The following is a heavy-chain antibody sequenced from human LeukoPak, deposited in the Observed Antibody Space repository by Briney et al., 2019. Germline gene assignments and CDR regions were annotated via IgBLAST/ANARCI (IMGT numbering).Heavy chain of an antibody. CDR3: AKPSRAGTIDY. CDR1: GFTFKSYG. J-gene: IGHJ4*02. Sequence: GGSLRLSCVASGFTFKSYGMTWVRQVPGKGLEWLSSITGAGTSTKYADSVNGRFTISRDNSKNTLYLQMNSLRAEDTAVYYCAKPSRAGTIDYWGQGTLVTVSS. V-gene: IGHV3-23*01. D-gene: IGHD6-19*01. CDR2: ITGAGTST.